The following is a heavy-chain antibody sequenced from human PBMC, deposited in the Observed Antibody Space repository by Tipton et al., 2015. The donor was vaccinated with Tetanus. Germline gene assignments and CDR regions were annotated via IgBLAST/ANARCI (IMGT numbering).Heavy chain of an antibody. CDR2: IHYSGST. CDR3: AREGAPRAFDI. Sequence: TLSLTCTVSGDSISRGGYFWNWIRQRPGKGPEWIGNIHYSGSTFYNPSLKSRVTISVDTSKNQFSLKLNSVTAADTAVYYCAREGAPRAFDIWGQGTMVTVSS. J-gene: IGHJ3*02. CDR1: GDSISRGGYF. V-gene: IGHV4-31*03.